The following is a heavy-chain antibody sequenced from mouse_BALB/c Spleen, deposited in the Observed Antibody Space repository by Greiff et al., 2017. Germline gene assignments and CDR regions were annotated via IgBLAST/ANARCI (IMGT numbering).Heavy chain of an antibody. CDR1: GFTFNTYA. CDR3: VRQDSSGFDY. D-gene: IGHD3-2*01. J-gene: IGHJ2*01. CDR2: IRSKSNNYAT. V-gene: IGHV10-1*02. Sequence: DAGGGLVQPKGSLKLSCAASGFTFNTYAMNWVRQAPGKGLEWVARIRSKSNNYATYYADSVKDRFTISRDDSQSMLYLQMNNLKTEDTAMYYCVRQDSSGFDYWGQGTTLTVSS.